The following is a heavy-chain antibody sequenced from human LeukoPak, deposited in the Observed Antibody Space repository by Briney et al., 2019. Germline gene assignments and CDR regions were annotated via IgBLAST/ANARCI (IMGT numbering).Heavy chain of an antibody. D-gene: IGHD4-17*01. Sequence: SVKVSCKASGGTFSSYAISWVRQAPGQGLEWMGGTIPIFGTANYAQKFQGRVTITADESTSTAYMELSSLRSEDTAVYYCARDYGDHKDLFYYYGMDVWGQGTTVTVSS. CDR3: ARDYGDHKDLFYYYGMDV. V-gene: IGHV1-69*13. J-gene: IGHJ6*02. CDR2: TIPIFGTA. CDR1: GGTFSSYA.